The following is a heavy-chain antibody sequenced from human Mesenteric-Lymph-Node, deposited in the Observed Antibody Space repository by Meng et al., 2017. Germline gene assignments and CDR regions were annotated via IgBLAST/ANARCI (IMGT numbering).Heavy chain of an antibody. J-gene: IGHJ4*02. Sequence: GESLKISCAASGFTFSSYAMHWVRQAPGKGLEWVAVISYDGSNKYYADSVKGRFTISRDNSKNTLYLQMNSLRAEDTAVYYCARGLPNDYWGQGTLVTVSS. V-gene: IGHV3-30*01. CDR1: GFTFSSYA. CDR2: ISYDGSNK. D-gene: IGHD4-11*01. CDR3: ARGLPNDY.